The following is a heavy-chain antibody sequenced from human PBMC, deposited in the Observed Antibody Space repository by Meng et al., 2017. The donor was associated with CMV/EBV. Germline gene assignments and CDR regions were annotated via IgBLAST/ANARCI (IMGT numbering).Heavy chain of an antibody. V-gene: IGHV3-48*03. Sequence: GGSLRLSCAASGFTVSSNYMNWVRQAPGKGLEWVSYISSSGSTIYYADSVKGRFTISRDNAKNSLYLQMNSLRAEDTAVYYCAREGLWSSSSYYYGMDVWGQGTTVTVSS. CDR1: GFTVSSNY. J-gene: IGHJ6*02. D-gene: IGHD6-6*01. CDR2: ISSSGSTI. CDR3: AREGLWSSSSYYYGMDV.